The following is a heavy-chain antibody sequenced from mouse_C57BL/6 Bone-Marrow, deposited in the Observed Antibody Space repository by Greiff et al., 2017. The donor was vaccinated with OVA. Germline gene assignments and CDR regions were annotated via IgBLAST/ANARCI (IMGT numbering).Heavy chain of an antibody. Sequence: EVKLVESGGDLVKPGGSLKLSSAASGFTFSSYGMSWVRQTPDKRLEWVATISSGGSYTYYPDSVKGRFTISRDNAKNTLYLQMSSLKSEDTAMYYCAREGITTVVAPYWYFDVWGTGTTVTVSS. V-gene: IGHV5-6*01. CDR3: AREGITTVVAPYWYFDV. J-gene: IGHJ1*03. CDR2: ISSGGSYT. CDR1: GFTFSSYG. D-gene: IGHD1-1*01.